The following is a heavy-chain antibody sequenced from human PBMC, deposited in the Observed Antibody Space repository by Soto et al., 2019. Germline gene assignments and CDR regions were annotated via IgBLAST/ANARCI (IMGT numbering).Heavy chain of an antibody. V-gene: IGHV1-69*12. J-gene: IGHJ6*02. CDR3: ATGLGTGGLGIYYDGMGV. CDR1: GGTFSDLA. Sequence: QVQLVQSGAEVKKPGSSMKVSCKASGGTFSDLAFSWVRQAPGQGPEWMGGIMPIFGRPAYAQKFRGRVTVSADQSTSTGYVELRSLTSEETAVYYCATGLGTGGLGIYYDGMGVGGQGTTVTVSS. D-gene: IGHD2-15*01. CDR2: IMPIFGRP.